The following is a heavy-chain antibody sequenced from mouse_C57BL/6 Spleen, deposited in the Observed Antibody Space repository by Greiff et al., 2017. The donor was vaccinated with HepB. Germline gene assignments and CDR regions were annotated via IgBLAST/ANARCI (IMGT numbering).Heavy chain of an antibody. Sequence: EVQLVESGGGLVQPGGSLSLSCAASGFTFTDYYMSWVRQPPGKALEWLGFIRNKANGYTTEYSASVKGRFTISRDNSRSILYLQMNALRAEDSATYSCARHPTAQASPMDYWGQGTSVTVSS. J-gene: IGHJ4*01. CDR2: IRNKANGYTT. V-gene: IGHV7-3*01. D-gene: IGHD3-2*02. CDR3: ARHPTAQASPMDY. CDR1: GFTFTDYY.